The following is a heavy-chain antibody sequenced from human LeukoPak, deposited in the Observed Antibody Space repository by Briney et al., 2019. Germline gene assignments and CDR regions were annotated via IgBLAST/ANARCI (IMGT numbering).Heavy chain of an antibody. D-gene: IGHD3-22*01. J-gene: IGHJ4*02. Sequence: ASVKVSCTASGGTFISYAISWVRQAPGQGLEWMGRIIPILGIANYAQKFQGRVTITADKSTSTAYMELSSLRSEDTAVYYCARAPYYYDSSGYYFDYWGQGTLVTVSS. CDR3: ARAPYYYDSSGYYFDY. V-gene: IGHV1-69*04. CDR2: IIPILGIA. CDR1: GGTFISYA.